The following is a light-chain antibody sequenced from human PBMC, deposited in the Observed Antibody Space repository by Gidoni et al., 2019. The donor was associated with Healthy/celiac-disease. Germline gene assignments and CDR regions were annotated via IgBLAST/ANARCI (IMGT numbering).Light chain of an antibody. J-gene: IGKJ2*02. V-gene: IGKV4-1*01. CDR2: WAS. Sequence: DIVMTQSPDSLPVSLGERATINCKASQSVFYSSNNKNYLAWYQQKPGQPPKLLIYWASTRESGVPDRFSGSGSGTDFTLTISSLQAEDVAVYYCQQYYSTLCTFGQXTKLEIK. CDR3: QQYYSTLCT. CDR1: QSVFYSSNNKNY.